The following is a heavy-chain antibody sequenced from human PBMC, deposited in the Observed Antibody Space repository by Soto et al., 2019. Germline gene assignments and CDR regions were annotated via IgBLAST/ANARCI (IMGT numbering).Heavy chain of an antibody. D-gene: IGHD3-10*01. Sequence: ASVKVSCKASGYTFTRYYMHWVRQAPGQGLEWMGIINPSGGSTSYAQKFQGRVTMTRDTSTSTVYMELSSLRSEDTAVYYCEKEGGKRELVPGSAPGGKGTLVTVPS. V-gene: IGHV1-46*01. CDR1: GYTFTRYY. CDR3: EKEGGKRELVPGSAP. J-gene: IGHJ5*02. CDR2: INPSGGST.